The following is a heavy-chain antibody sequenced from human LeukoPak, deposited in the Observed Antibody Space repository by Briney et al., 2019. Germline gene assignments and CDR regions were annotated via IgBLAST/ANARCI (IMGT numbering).Heavy chain of an antibody. D-gene: IGHD3-10*01. CDR3: AKDYYGSGSYSDAFDI. CDR2: ISGSGDST. Sequence: PGGSLRLSCAASGFTFSSYAMSWVRQAPGKGREWVSAISGSGDSTYYADPVKGRFTISRDNSKNTLYLQMNSLRAEDTAVYYCAKDYYGSGSYSDAFDIWGQGTMVTVSS. V-gene: IGHV3-23*01. CDR1: GFTFSSYA. J-gene: IGHJ3*02.